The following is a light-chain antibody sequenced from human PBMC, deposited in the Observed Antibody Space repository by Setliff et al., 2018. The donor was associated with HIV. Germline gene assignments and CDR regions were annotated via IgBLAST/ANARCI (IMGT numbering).Light chain of an antibody. V-gene: IGLV2-14*01. CDR2: EVN. CDR3: SLYTARGV. J-gene: IGLJ3*02. Sequence: QSVLTQPASVSGSPGQSITISCTGPSSELSNYNYISWYQHHPGRAPKLIICEVNNRPPGVSNRFSGSKSGTTASLTISGLQAEDEADYYCSLYTARGVFGGGTKVTVL. CDR1: SSELSNYNY.